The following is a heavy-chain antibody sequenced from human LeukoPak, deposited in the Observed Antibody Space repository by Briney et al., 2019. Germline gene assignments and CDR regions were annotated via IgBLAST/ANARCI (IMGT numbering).Heavy chain of an antibody. Sequence: PSETLSLTCAVYGGSFSGYYWSWIRQPPGKGLEWIGEINHSGSTNYNPSLKSRVTISVDTSKNQFSLKLSSVTAADTAVYYCARHGYGYNYYYYYYGMDVWGQGTTVTVSS. CDR2: INHSGST. J-gene: IGHJ6*02. V-gene: IGHV4-34*01. CDR3: ARHGYGYNYYYYYYGMDV. CDR1: GGSFSGYY. D-gene: IGHD5-24*01.